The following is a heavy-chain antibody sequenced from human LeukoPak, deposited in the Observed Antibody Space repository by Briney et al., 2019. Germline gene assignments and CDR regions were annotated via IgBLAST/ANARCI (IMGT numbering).Heavy chain of an antibody. J-gene: IGHJ5*02. Sequence: ASVKVSCKTSGGTFNNSAISWVRQAPGQGLEWLGGIMPLFRTAGYAQKFQGRVTITMDESTRTVYLELTSLTSDDTAVYYCARDVHGDYGSGWFDPWGQGTLVSVSS. CDR3: ARDVHGDYGSGWFDP. CDR2: IMPLFRTA. CDR1: GGTFNNSA. D-gene: IGHD4-17*01. V-gene: IGHV1-69*05.